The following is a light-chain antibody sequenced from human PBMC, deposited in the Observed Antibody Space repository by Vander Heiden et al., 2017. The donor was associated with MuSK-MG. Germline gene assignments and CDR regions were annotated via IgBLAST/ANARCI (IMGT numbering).Light chain of an antibody. CDR2: WAS. Sequence: DIVMTQSPDSLPVSLGERATINCKSSQSVFYTSNSQNYLAWYQQKPGQPLKLLIYWASIRGSGVPDRFSGSGSGTDFTLTISSLQAEDVAVYYCQQDDSSPLTFGGGTKVEIK. J-gene: IGKJ4*01. CDR1: QSVFYTSNSQNY. CDR3: QQDDSSPLT. V-gene: IGKV4-1*01.